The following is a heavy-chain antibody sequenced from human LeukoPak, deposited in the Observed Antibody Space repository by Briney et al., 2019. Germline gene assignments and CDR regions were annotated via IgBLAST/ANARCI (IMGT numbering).Heavy chain of an antibody. D-gene: IGHD6-19*01. CDR1: GYTFTSNG. CDR2: ISAYNGNT. J-gene: IGHJ6*02. Sequence: ASVKVSCKASGYTFTSNGISWLRQAPGQGLEWMGWISAYNGNTNYAQKLQGRVTMTTDTSTSTAYMELRSLRSDDTAVYYCARDIEQWLTPYYYYGMDVWGQGTTVTVSS. V-gene: IGHV1-18*01. CDR3: ARDIEQWLTPYYYYGMDV.